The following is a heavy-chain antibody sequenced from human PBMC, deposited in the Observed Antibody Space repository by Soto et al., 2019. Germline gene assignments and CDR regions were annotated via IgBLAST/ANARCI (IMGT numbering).Heavy chain of an antibody. CDR1: GGSVSSTQW. J-gene: IGHJ6*02. CDR3: AIGRIAVAGRVYYYGMDV. V-gene: IGHV4-4*02. D-gene: IGHD6-19*01. CDR2: IYHVGIT. Sequence: SETLSLTCAVSGGSVSSTQWWTWVRQAPGKGLEWLGEIYHVGITKYNPSLRSRVTISVDKSNNHFSLKLRSVTAADTAVYYCAIGRIAVAGRVYYYGMDVWGQGTTVTVSS.